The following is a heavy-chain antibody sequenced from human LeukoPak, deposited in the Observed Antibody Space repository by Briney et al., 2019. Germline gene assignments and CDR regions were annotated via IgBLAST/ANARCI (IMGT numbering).Heavy chain of an antibody. V-gene: IGHV1-69*01. CDR3: ARGSAMGGIWFDP. CDR1: GGTFSSYA. J-gene: IGHJ5*02. CDR2: IIPIFGTA. Sequence: ASVKVSYKASGGTFSSYAISWVRQAPGQGLEWMGGIIPIFGTANYAQKFQGRVTITADESTSTAYMELSSLRSEDTAVYYCARGSAMGGIWFDPWGQGTLVTVSS. D-gene: IGHD3-10*01.